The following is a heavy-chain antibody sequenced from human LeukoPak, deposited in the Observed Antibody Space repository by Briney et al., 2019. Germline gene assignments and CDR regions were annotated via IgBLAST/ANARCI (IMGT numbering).Heavy chain of an antibody. CDR2: IHTSGST. CDR1: GGSISSYY. Sequence: PSETLSLTCTVSGGSISSYYWSWIRQPAGKGLEWIGRIHTSGSTNFNPSLQSRVTISVDKSKNQFSLKLNSVTAADTAVYYCARGPYSSDWYGFDYWGQGTLVTVSS. CDR3: ARGPYSSDWYGFDY. J-gene: IGHJ4*02. D-gene: IGHD6-19*01. V-gene: IGHV4-4*07.